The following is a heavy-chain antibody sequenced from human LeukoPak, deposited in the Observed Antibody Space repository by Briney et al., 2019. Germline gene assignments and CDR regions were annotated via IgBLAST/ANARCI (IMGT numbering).Heavy chain of an antibody. D-gene: IGHD1-14*01. CDR2: IYYSGST. J-gene: IGHJ4*02. CDR3: ARHLPEFGMAY. V-gene: IGHV4-59*08. Sequence: SETLSLTCTVSGGSIGTYYWSWVRQSPGTGLEWIGYIYYSGSTNYNPSLKSRVTISVDTSKNQFSLKLSSVTAADTAVYYCARHLPEFGMAYWGQGTLVTVSS. CDR1: GGSIGTYY.